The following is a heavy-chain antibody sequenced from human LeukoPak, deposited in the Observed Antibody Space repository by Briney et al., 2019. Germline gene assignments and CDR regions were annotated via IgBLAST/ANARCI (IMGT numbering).Heavy chain of an antibody. V-gene: IGHV3-23*01. J-gene: IGHJ6*03. CDR3: AKGMRGSYRYTPLHYMDV. CDR1: GFTFSSYE. Sequence: GGSLRLSCAASGFTFSSYEMNWVRQAPGKGLEWVSAISGSGGSTYYADSVKGRFTISRDNSKNTLYLQMNSLRAEDTAVYYCAKGMRGSYRYTPLHYMDVWGKGTTVTVSS. D-gene: IGHD3-16*02. CDR2: ISGSGGST.